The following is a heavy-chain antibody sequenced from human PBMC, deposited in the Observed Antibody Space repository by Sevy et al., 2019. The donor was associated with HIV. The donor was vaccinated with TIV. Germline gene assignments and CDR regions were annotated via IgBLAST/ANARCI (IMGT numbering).Heavy chain of an antibody. V-gene: IGHV3-33*01. CDR2: MWYDGNNK. J-gene: IGHJ4*02. D-gene: IGHD2-21*01. Sequence: GGSLRLSCTACGFTFSNFGIHWVRQAPGKGLQWVALMWYDGNNKYYADSVKGRFTISRDSSKNTVYLQMNNLRAEDTAMYYCARGPSLIVAGAAGYLDYWGQGTLVTVSS. CDR3: ARGPSLIVAGAAGYLDY. CDR1: GFTFSNFG.